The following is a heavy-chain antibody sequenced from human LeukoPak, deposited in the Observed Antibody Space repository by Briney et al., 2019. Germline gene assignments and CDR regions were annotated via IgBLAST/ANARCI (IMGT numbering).Heavy chain of an antibody. CDR3: ARASSSWYESGLYGMDV. D-gene: IGHD6-13*01. J-gene: IGHJ6*02. Sequence: PSETLSLTCTVSGGSISSYYWSWIRQPPGKGLEWIGYIYYSGSTNYNPSLKSRVTISVDTSKNQFSLKLSSVTAADTAVYYCARASSSWYESGLYGMDVWGQGTTVTVSS. CDR1: GGSISSYY. CDR2: IYYSGST. V-gene: IGHV4-59*01.